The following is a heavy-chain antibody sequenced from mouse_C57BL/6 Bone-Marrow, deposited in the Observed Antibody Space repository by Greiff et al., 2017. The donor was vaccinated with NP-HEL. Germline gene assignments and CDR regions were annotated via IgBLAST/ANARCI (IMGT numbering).Heavy chain of an antibody. J-gene: IGHJ2*01. Sequence: EVQRVESGPGLVKPSQSLSLTCSVTGYSITSGYYWNWIRQFPGNKLEWMGYISYDGSNNYNPSLKNRISITRDTSKNQFFLKLNSVTTEDTATYYCAREGSLDYWGQGTTLTVSS. CDR2: ISYDGSN. CDR3: AREGSLDY. CDR1: GYSITSGYY. D-gene: IGHD1-1*01. V-gene: IGHV3-6*01.